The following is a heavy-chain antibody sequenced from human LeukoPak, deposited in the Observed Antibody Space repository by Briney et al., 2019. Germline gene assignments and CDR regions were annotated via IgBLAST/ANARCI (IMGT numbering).Heavy chain of an antibody. CDR3: ARGGYSFDY. Sequence: PGGSLRLSCAAYGFSLSGYWMSWVRQAPGKGLEWVARLHADGNEKYFVHSVKGRFTDSRDNAKNSLYLQMDSLRVEDTAVYYCARGGYSFDYLGQGTLVTVSS. J-gene: IGHJ4*02. D-gene: IGHD5-12*01. CDR1: GFSLSGYW. CDR2: LHADGNEK. V-gene: IGHV3-7*01.